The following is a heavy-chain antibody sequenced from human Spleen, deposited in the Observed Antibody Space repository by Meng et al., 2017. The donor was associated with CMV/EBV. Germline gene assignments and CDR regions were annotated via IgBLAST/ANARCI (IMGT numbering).Heavy chain of an antibody. V-gene: IGHV1-18*04. J-gene: IGHJ6*02. CDR2: ISGYNGNT. D-gene: IGHD3-3*01. CDR3: ARAYDPTNYYYYYGMDV. Sequence: ASVKVSCKASGYTFTGYYIHWVRQAPGQGLEWMGWISGYNGNTNYAQKFQGRVTMTTDTSTSTAYMELRSLRSDDTAVYYCARAYDPTNYYYYYGMDVWGQGTTVTVSS. CDR1: GYTFTGYY.